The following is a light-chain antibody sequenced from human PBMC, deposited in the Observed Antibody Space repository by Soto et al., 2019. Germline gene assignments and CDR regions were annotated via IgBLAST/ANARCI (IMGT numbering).Light chain of an antibody. V-gene: IGKV1-9*01. Sequence: IQLTQSPSSLSASVGDRVTITCRASQAITTDLAWYQQKPGRAPQLLIYAVSTLHREVPSRFSGSGFGTDFTLTISSLQSEDFASYYCKQLNTSPYSFGRGTQLDIK. CDR2: AVS. CDR3: KQLNTSPYS. CDR1: QAITTD. J-gene: IGKJ2*01.